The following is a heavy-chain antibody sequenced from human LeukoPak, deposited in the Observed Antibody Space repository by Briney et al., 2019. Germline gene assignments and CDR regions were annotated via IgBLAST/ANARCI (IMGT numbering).Heavy chain of an antibody. V-gene: IGHV4-30-4*08. CDR1: GGSISSGDYY. J-gene: IGHJ4*02. D-gene: IGHD5-12*01. CDR2: IYYSGST. CDR3: ARVIVATIGVDY. Sequence: SQTLSLTCTVSGGSISSGDYYWSWIRQPPGKGLEWIGYIYYSGSTYYNPSLKSRVTISVDTSKNQFSLKLSSVTAADTAVYYCARVIVATIGVDYWGQGTLVTVSS.